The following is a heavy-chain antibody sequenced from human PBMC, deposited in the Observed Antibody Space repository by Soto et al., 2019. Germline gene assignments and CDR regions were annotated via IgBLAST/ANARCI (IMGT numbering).Heavy chain of an antibody. D-gene: IGHD5-12*01. CDR1: GFTLSTYA. J-gene: IGHJ6*02. CDR3: TRDHGYGYGMDV. V-gene: IGHV3-48*01. Sequence: PGGSLRLSCVASGFTLSTYAMSWVRQAPGKGLEWISYITKSSKTIYYADSVKGRFTISRDNARNSLYLQMNSLRAEDTAVYYCTRDHGYGYGMDVWGQGTTVTVSS. CDR2: ITKSSKTI.